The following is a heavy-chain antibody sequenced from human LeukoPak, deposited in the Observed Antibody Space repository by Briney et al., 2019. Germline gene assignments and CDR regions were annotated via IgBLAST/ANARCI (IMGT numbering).Heavy chain of an antibody. D-gene: IGHD3-22*01. CDR1: GFTFSSYS. Sequence: GGSLRLSCAASGFTFSSYSMNWVRQAPEKGLEWVSFISSSGDSIYYADSVKGRFTVSRDNAKNSLYLQMDILRAEDTAMYYCARDLTFGLSYYYDSSGYYGDDYWGQGTLVSVSS. V-gene: IGHV3-21*06. CDR3: ARDLTFGLSYYYDSSGYYGDDY. J-gene: IGHJ4*02. CDR2: ISSSGDSI.